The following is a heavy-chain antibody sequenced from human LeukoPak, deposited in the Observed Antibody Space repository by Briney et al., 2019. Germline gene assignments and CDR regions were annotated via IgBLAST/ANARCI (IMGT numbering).Heavy chain of an antibody. D-gene: IGHD2-21*01. Sequence: GGSLRLSCAASGFTFSNYEMTWVRQAPGKGLEWVSSISGSFIGTFYADSVRGRFTISRDTSKNTLFLQMNSLRAEDTAVYYCAKGMVSAGGNHYYMDGWGKGTTVTVSS. J-gene: IGHJ6*03. V-gene: IGHV3-23*01. CDR3: AKGMVSAGGNHYYMDG. CDR2: ISGSFIGT. CDR1: GFTFSNYE.